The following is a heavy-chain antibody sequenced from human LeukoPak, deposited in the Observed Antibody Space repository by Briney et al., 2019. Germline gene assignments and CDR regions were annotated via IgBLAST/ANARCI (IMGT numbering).Heavy chain of an antibody. Sequence: PSEPLSLTCTVSGGSISSYYWSWIRQPPGEGLEWIGYIYYSGSSNYNPSLKSRVTISVDTSKNQFSLKLSSVTAAGTAVYYCARVSSSGWTIFDYWGQGTLVTVSS. D-gene: IGHD6-19*01. CDR3: ARVSSSGWTIFDY. J-gene: IGHJ4*02. CDR2: IYYSGSS. CDR1: GGSISSYY. V-gene: IGHV4-59*01.